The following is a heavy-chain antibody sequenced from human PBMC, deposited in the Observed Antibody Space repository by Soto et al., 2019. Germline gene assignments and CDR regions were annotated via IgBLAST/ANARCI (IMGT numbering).Heavy chain of an antibody. V-gene: IGHV1-3*01. CDR3: ARALYCSGGSCPYYYYYMDV. CDR1: GYTFTSYA. J-gene: IGHJ6*03. Sequence: ASVKVSCKASGYTFTSYAMHWVRQAPGQRLEWMGWINAGNGNTKYSQKIQGRVTITRDTSASTAYMELSSLRSEDTAVYYCARALYCSGGSCPYYYYYMDVWGKGTTVTVSS. D-gene: IGHD2-15*01. CDR2: INAGNGNT.